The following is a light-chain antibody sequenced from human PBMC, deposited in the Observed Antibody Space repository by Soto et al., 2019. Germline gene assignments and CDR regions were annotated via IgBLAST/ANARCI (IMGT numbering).Light chain of an antibody. CDR1: QSVGNY. J-gene: IGKJ3*01. CDR2: DAS. Sequence: EVVLTQSPATLSLSPGESATLSCRASQSVGNYLAWYQQKPGQAPRLLIYDASNRATSIPARFSGIGYGTDFALTISSLEPEDFAVSYCQHRSVCPQVTCGPGTKVD. V-gene: IGKV3-11*01. CDR3: QHRSVCPQVT.